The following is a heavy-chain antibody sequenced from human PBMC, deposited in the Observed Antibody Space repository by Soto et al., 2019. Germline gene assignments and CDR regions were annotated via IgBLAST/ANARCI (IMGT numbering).Heavy chain of an antibody. CDR1: GFTFSSYG. Sequence: QVQLVESGGGVVQPGRSLRLSCAASGFTFSSYGMHWVRQAPGKGLEWVAVISYDGSNKYYTDSVKGRFTISRDNSKNTRNLQMNSLSAEDTAVYYCAKARRSSAGRGWFDPWGQGTLVTVSS. V-gene: IGHV3-30*18. D-gene: IGHD1-26*01. CDR3: AKARRSSAGRGWFDP. CDR2: ISYDGSNK. J-gene: IGHJ5*02.